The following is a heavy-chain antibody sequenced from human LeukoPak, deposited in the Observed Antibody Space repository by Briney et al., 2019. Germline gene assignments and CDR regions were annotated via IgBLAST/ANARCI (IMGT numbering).Heavy chain of an antibody. Sequence: PSETLSLTCAVYGGSFSGYYWSWIRQPPGKGLEWIGEINHSGSTNYNPSLKSRVTISVDTSKNQFSLKLRSVTAADTAVYYCARWTGIPTFNWFDPWGQGTLVTVSS. CDR2: INHSGST. J-gene: IGHJ5*02. CDR3: ARWTGIPTFNWFDP. V-gene: IGHV4-34*01. D-gene: IGHD1-14*01. CDR1: GGSFSGYY.